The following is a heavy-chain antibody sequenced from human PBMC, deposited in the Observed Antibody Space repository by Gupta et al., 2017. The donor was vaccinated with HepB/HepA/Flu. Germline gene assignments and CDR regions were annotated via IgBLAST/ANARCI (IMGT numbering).Heavy chain of an antibody. J-gene: IGHJ5*02. Sequence: QVQLQESGPGLVKPSQTLSLTCTVSGGSISSGGYYWSWIRQHPGKGLEWIGYIYYSGSTYYNPSLKSRVTISVDTSKNQFCLKLSSVTAADTAVYYCARDRVLLNNWLDPWGQGTLVTVSS. CDR2: IYYSGST. V-gene: IGHV4-31*03. D-gene: IGHD2-15*01. CDR1: GGSISSGGYY. CDR3: ARDRVLLNNWLDP.